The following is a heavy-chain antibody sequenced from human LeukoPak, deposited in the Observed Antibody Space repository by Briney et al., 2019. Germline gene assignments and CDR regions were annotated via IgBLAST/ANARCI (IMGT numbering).Heavy chain of an antibody. Sequence: PGGSLRLSCTASGFTFSTYGMHWVRQAPGKGLEWVSYISSSSSTIYYGDSVKGRFTISRDNAKNSLYLQMNSLRDEDTAVYYCARGSDVMVRGVMDHWGQGTLVTVSS. CDR3: ARGSDVMVRGVMDH. CDR2: ISSSSSTI. D-gene: IGHD3-10*01. CDR1: GFTFSTYG. V-gene: IGHV3-48*02. J-gene: IGHJ4*02.